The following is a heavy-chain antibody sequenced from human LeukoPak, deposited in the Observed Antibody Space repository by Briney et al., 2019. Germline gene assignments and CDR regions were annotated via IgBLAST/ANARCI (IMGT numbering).Heavy chain of an antibody. D-gene: IGHD2-2*01. J-gene: IGHJ6*03. V-gene: IGHV1-2*06. CDR2: INPNSGGT. Sequence: ASVKVSCKASGYTFTGYYMHWVRQAPGQGLEWMGRINPNSGGTNYAQKFQGRVTMTRDTSISTAYMELRSLRSDDTAVYYCAREAGNCSSTSCYVYYYYMDVWGKGTTVTVSS. CDR1: GYTFTGYY. CDR3: AREAGNCSSTSCYVYYYYMDV.